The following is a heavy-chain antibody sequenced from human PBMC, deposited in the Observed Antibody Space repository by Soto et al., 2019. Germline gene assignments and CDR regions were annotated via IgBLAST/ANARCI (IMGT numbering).Heavy chain of an antibody. J-gene: IGHJ4*02. V-gene: IGHV3-33*01. CDR2: IWNDGGNK. CDR1: GFTFSTYG. Sequence: QVQLVESGGGVVQPGRSLRLSCTASGFTFSTYGMHWVRQAPGEGLEWVAVIWNDGGNKYYADSVKGRFTISRDNSKNTMSLQMNSLRAEDTAVYYCARDPPTTGGLDYWGQGTLVTVSS. D-gene: IGHD3-16*01. CDR3: ARDPPTTGGLDY.